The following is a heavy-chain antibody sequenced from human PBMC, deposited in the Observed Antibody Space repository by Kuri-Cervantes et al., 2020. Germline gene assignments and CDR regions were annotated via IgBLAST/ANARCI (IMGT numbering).Heavy chain of an antibody. V-gene: IGHV1-3*01. CDR3: ARGGRAAGTGWDWFDP. J-gene: IGHJ5*02. CDR2: INAGNGNT. Sequence: ASVKVSCKASGYTFTSYGISWVRQAPGQGLEWMGWINAGNGNTKYSQKFQGRVSITRDTSASTAYMELSSLRSEDTAVYYCARGGRAAGTGWDWFDPWGQGTLVTVSS. D-gene: IGHD6-13*01. CDR1: GYTFTSYG.